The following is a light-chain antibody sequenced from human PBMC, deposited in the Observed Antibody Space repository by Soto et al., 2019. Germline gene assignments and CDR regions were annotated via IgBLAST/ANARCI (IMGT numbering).Light chain of an antibody. CDR1: QGISSY. J-gene: IGKJ4*01. CDR3: QKYNSAPLT. V-gene: IGKV1-27*01. Sequence: DIQMTQSPSSLSASVGDRVTITCRASQGISSYLAWYQRKPGKVPKLLIYAASTLQSGVPSRFSGSGSGTDFTLTISSLQPEDVATYYCQKYNSAPLTCGGGTKVEIK. CDR2: AAS.